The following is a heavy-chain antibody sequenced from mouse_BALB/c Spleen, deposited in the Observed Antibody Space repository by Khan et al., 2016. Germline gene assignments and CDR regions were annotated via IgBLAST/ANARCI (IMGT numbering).Heavy chain of an antibody. CDR1: GYPFTDYN. V-gene: IGHV1-18*01. CDR2: INPNNGGT. Sequence: VRLQQSGPELVKPGASVKIPCKASGYPFTDYNMDWVKQSLGKSLEWIGDINPNNGGTIYNQRFKGKATLTVDKSSSTAYMELRSLTSEDTAVYYCASRSYDYYAMDYWGQGTSVTVSS. J-gene: IGHJ4*01. CDR3: ASRSYDYYAMDY.